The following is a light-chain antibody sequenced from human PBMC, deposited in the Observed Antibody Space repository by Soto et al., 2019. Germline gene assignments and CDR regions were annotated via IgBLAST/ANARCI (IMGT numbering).Light chain of an antibody. J-gene: IGLJ1*01. Sequence: QPVLTQPASLSASPGASASLTCTLRSGINVGTYRIYWYQQKPVSPTQYLLRYKSDSDQQQGSGVPSRFSGSKDASANAGILLLSGLQAAAEADYYCLIWHINAYDLGTGTKVTV. CDR1: SGINVGTYR. CDR2: YKSDSDQ. CDR3: LIWHINAYD. V-gene: IGLV5-45*01.